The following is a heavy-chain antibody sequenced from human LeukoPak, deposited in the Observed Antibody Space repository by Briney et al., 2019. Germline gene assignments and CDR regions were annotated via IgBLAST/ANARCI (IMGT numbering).Heavy chain of an antibody. V-gene: IGHV3-23*01. D-gene: IGHD6-19*01. Sequence: PGGSLRLSCAASGFTFSSYAMSWVRQAPGKGLEWVPAISGSGGSTYYADSVKGRFTISRDNSKNTLYLQMNSLRAEDTAVYFCTTGYSSGWYNEGNYWGQGTLVTVSS. CDR1: GFTFSSYA. J-gene: IGHJ4*02. CDR2: ISGSGGST. CDR3: TTGYSSGWYNEGNY.